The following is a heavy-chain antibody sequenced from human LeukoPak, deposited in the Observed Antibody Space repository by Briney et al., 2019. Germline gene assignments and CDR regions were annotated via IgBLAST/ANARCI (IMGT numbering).Heavy chain of an antibody. V-gene: IGHV3-30*04. CDR1: GFTFSSYA. CDR2: ISYDGSNK. CDR3: GSGGTYYYYYMDV. D-gene: IGHD2-15*01. J-gene: IGHJ6*03. Sequence: GGSLRLSCAASGFTFSSYAMHWVRQAPGKGLEWVAVISYDGSNKYYADSVKGRFTISRDNSKNTLYLQMNSLRAEDTAVYYCGSGGTYYYYYMDVWGKGTTVTVSS.